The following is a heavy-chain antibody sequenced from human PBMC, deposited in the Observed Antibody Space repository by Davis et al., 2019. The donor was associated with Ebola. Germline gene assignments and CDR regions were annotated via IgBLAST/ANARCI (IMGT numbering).Heavy chain of an antibody. Sequence: GESLKISCAASGFTFSSYAMHWVRQAPGKGLEYVSAISSSGGSTYYANSVKGRFTISRDNSKNTLHLQMNGLRAEDTAIYYCAAEGRSSRPGYWGQGTLVTVSS. D-gene: IGHD3-10*01. J-gene: IGHJ4*02. CDR3: AAEGRSSRPGY. CDR2: ISSSGGST. V-gene: IGHV3-64*01. CDR1: GFTFSSYA.